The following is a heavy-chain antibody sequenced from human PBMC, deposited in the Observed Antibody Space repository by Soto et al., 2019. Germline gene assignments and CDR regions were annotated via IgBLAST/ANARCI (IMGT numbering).Heavy chain of an antibody. CDR1: GYTFTSYA. J-gene: IGHJ4*02. V-gene: IGHV1-3*01. Sequence: VASVKVSCTASGYTFTSYAMHLVRHAPGQRLEWMGWINAGNGNTKYSQKFQGRVTITRDTSASTAYMELSSLRSEDTAVYYCAREHNWNLAFDYWGQGTLVTVSA. CDR2: INAGNGNT. D-gene: IGHD1-7*01. CDR3: AREHNWNLAFDY.